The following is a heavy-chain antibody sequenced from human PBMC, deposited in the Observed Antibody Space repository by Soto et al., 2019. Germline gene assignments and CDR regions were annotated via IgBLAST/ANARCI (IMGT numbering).Heavy chain of an antibody. CDR3: ARGYYDSSGCNVY. V-gene: IGHV3-30-3*01. CDR1: GFTFSSYA. CDR2: ISYDGSNK. J-gene: IGHJ4*02. D-gene: IGHD3-22*01. Sequence: GSLRLSCAASGFTFSSYAMHWVRQAPGKGLEWVAVISYDGSNKYYADSVKGRFTISRDNSKNTLYLQMNSLRAEDTAVYYCARGYYDSSGCNVYWGQGTLVTVSS.